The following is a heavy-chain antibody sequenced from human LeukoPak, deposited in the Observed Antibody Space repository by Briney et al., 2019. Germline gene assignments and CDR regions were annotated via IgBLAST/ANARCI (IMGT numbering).Heavy chain of an antibody. Sequence: GGSLRLSCAASGFTFSRYWMSWVRQVPGKGLEWVASIKQDGSEKYYVDSVKGRFIISRDNAKNSLYLQMNSLRAEDTAVYYCARDCSSTSCYADYWGQGTLVTVSS. V-gene: IGHV3-7*01. J-gene: IGHJ4*02. CDR1: GFTFSRYW. D-gene: IGHD2-2*01. CDR2: IKQDGSEK. CDR3: ARDCSSTSCYADY.